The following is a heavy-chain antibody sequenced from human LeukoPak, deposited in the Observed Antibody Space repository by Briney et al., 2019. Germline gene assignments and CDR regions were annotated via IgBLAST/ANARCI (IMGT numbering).Heavy chain of an antibody. CDR3: AKVGRLTFGGVIVYFDY. D-gene: IGHD3-16*02. V-gene: IGHV3-23*01. Sequence: GGSLRLSCAASGFTFSSYGMSWVRQAPGKGLEWVSAISGSGGSTYYADSVKGRFTISRDNSKNTLYLQMNSLRAEDTAVYYCAKVGRLTFGGVIVYFDYWGQGTLVTVSS. CDR2: ISGSGGST. J-gene: IGHJ4*02. CDR1: GFTFSSYG.